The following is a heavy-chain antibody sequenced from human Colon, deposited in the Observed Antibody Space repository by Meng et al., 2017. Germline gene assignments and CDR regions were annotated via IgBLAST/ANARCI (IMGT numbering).Heavy chain of an antibody. Sequence: GSLRLSCAASGFTFSTYALNWVRQAPGQGLEWVATILSSGGKTQYADSVKGRFTISRDISKKTLYLQMNSLRADDTATYYCAKSATCAGGTCYSYPNDWGQGTVVTVSS. J-gene: IGHJ4*02. CDR2: ILSSGGKT. CDR3: AKSATCAGGTCYSYPND. CDR1: GFTFSTYA. V-gene: IGHV3-23*01. D-gene: IGHD2-15*01.